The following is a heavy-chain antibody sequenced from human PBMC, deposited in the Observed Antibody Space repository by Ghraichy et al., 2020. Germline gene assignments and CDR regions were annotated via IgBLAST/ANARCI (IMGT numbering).Heavy chain of an antibody. Sequence: GGSLRLSCTASGFTFSASGMYWVRQAPGRGLEWVGVIWYDGSKTYYGDSVRGRFTISRDNSKNTVYLQMNSVRVEDTAVYYCARDPRFDILTGYYPDHYDYYMDVWGKGTTVIVSS. CDR3: ARDPRFDILTGYYPDHYDYYMDV. CDR1: GFTFSASG. CDR2: IWYDGSKT. V-gene: IGHV3-33*07. D-gene: IGHD3-9*01. J-gene: IGHJ6*03.